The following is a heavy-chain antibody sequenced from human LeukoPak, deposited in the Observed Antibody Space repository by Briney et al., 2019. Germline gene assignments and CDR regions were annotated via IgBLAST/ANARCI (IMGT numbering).Heavy chain of an antibody. CDR1: GFTFTSAW. Sequence: PGGSPRLSCAAPGFTFTSAWMTWVRQAPGKGVEWVGRIKSKTDGGTTDYAAPVKGRITISRDDSKNALYLQMNSLKTEDTAVYYCATGQQLVPDYWGQGTLVTVSS. CDR2: IKSKTDGGTT. V-gene: IGHV3-15*01. D-gene: IGHD6-6*01. J-gene: IGHJ4*02. CDR3: ATGQQLVPDY.